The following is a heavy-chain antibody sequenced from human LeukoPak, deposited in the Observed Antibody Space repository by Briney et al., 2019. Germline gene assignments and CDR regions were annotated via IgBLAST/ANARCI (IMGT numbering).Heavy chain of an antibody. CDR3: ARDGLRRPPTPYCGGDCPLDY. J-gene: IGHJ4*02. CDR2: INPNSGGT. Sequence: GASVKVSCKASGYTFTGYYMHWVRQAPGQGLEWMGWINPNSGGTNYAQKFQGRVTMTRDTSISTAYMELSRLRSDDTAVYYCARDGLRRPPTPYCGGDCPLDYWGQGTLVSVSS. CDR1: GYTFTGYY. D-gene: IGHD2-21*02. V-gene: IGHV1-2*02.